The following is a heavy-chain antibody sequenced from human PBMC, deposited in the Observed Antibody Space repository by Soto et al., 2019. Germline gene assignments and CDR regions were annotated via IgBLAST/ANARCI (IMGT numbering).Heavy chain of an antibody. V-gene: IGHV1-69*02. J-gene: IGHJ4*02. D-gene: IGHD6-13*01. CDR1: GGTFSSYT. Sequence: QVQLVQSGAEVKKPGSSVKVSCKASGGTFSSYTISWVRQAPGQGLEWMGRIIPILGIANYAQKFQGRVKITADKSTSTAYMELSSLRSEDTAVYYCARGLAAAGNYFDYWGQGTLVTVSS. CDR3: ARGLAAAGNYFDY. CDR2: IIPILGIA.